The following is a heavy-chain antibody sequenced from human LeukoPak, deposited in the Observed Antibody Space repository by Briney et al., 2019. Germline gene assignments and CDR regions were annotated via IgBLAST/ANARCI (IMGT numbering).Heavy chain of an antibody. J-gene: IGHJ1*01. CDR1: GFTFSSYW. D-gene: IGHD3-22*01. Sequence: RGGSLRLFCAASGFTFSSYWMHWVRHAPGKGLVGVSRIKSDGSTNYADSVKGRFTISRDNAKNTVSLQVKSLRAEDTGVYFCARAPSEIGGYYPEYFRHWGQGTLVTVSS. CDR2: IKSDGST. V-gene: IGHV3-74*01. CDR3: ARAPSEIGGYYPEYFRH.